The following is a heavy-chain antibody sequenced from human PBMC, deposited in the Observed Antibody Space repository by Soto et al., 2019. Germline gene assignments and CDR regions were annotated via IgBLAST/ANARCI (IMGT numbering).Heavy chain of an antibody. CDR2: MNPNSGNT. CDR1: GYTFTSYD. V-gene: IGHV1-8*01. CDR3: ARTRGIAARTKAASWFDP. J-gene: IGHJ5*02. Sequence: ASVKVSCKASGYTFTSYDINWVRQATGQGLEWMGWMNPNSGNTGYAQKFQGRVTMTRNTSISTAYMELSSLRSEDTAVYYCARTRGIAARTKAASWFDPWGQGTLVTVSS. D-gene: IGHD6-6*01.